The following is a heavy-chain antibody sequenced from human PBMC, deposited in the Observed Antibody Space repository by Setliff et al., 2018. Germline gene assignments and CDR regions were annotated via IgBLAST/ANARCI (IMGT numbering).Heavy chain of an antibody. CDR2: ISPVGST. J-gene: IGHJ4*02. V-gene: IGHV4-34*01. CDR1: GGSFSGYY. D-gene: IGHD3-10*01. CDR3: ARDVGGEGYFDS. Sequence: PSETLSLTCAVYGGSFSGYYWSWIRQPPGKGLEWIGEISPVGSTNCNPSLKSRVTMSVDTSKNQFSLKLSAVTAADTAVYYCARDVGGEGYFDSWGQGTLVTVSS.